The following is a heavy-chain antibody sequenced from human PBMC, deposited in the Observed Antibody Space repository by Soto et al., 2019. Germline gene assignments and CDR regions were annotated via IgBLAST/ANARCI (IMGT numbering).Heavy chain of an antibody. CDR1: GVTFSKYV. Sequence: QVQLVESGGGVVQPGRSLRLSCAASGVTFSKYVMHWVRQVPGKGLEWVAVLWSDGGNQRYADSVKGRFTISRDNSKNTLYLQMNSLRAEDTAMYYGARESYVDYVNDHWGQGTLVTVSS. D-gene: IGHD3-16*01. CDR3: ARESYVDYVNDH. V-gene: IGHV3-33*01. CDR2: LWSDGGNQ. J-gene: IGHJ4*02.